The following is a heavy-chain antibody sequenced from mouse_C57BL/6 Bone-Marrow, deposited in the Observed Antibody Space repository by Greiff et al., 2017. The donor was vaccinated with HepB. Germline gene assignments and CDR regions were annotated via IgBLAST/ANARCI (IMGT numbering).Heavy chain of an antibody. J-gene: IGHJ3*01. CDR2: INPSSGYT. Sequence: QVQLQQSGAELARPGASVKMSCKASGYTFTSYTMHWVKQRPGQGLEWIGYINPSSGYTKYNQKFKDKATLTADKSSSTAYMQLSSLTSEDSAVYYCARGDYDYDVFAYWGQGTLVTVSA. D-gene: IGHD2-4*01. V-gene: IGHV1-4*01. CDR1: GYTFTSYT. CDR3: ARGDYDYDVFAY.